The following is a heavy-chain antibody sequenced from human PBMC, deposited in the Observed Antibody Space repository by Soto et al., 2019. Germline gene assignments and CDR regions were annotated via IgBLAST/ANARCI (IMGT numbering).Heavy chain of an antibody. J-gene: IGHJ5*02. CDR2: IYWDDDN. V-gene: IGHV2-5*02. Sequence: QITLKESGPTLVKPTQTLTLTCTFSGFSLTTSGVGVGWIRQPPGKALEWLPLIYWDDDNRYSPSLKSRLTIEKDTAQTQVALTMSNMAPEDTATYFSAHRTTTVTWWFDPWGQGPLVAVSS. D-gene: IGHD4-17*01. CDR3: AHRTTTVTWWFDP. CDR1: GFSLTTSGVG.